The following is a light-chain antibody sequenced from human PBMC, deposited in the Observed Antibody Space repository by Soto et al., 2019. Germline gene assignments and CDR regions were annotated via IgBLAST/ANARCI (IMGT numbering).Light chain of an antibody. CDR1: QDISSW. V-gene: IGKV1-12*01. J-gene: IGKJ4*01. CDR2: ATS. Sequence: DIHMTQSPSFVSASVGDRVTITCRASQDISSWLVWYQQKPGKAPKLLIHATSGLQSGVPSRFSGSGSGTDFTLTVSNLQDEYFETYDYRQANSFPLTFGGVTKVEIK. CDR3: RQANSFPLT.